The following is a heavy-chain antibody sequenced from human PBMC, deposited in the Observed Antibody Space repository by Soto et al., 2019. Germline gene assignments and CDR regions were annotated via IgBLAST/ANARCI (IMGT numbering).Heavy chain of an antibody. CDR1: GGTFSSYA. V-gene: IGHV1-69*13. J-gene: IGHJ5*02. Sequence: SVKVSCKASGGTFSSYAISWVRQAPGQGLEWMGGIIPIFGTANYAQKFQGRVTITADESTSTAYMELNSLRAEDTAVYYCARGVGVRYFDWLPATGWFDPWGQGTLVTVSS. CDR3: ARGVGVRYFDWLPATGWFDP. CDR2: IIPIFGTA. D-gene: IGHD3-9*01.